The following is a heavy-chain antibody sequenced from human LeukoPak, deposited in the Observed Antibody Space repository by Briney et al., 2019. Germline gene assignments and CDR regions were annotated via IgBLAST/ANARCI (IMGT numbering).Heavy chain of an antibody. CDR1: GYTFTSYD. V-gene: IGHV1-8*01. J-gene: IGHJ4*02. Sequence: ASVKVSCKASGYTFTSYDINWVRQATGQGLEWMGWMNPNSGNTGYAQKFQGRVTMTRNTSISTAYMELSSLRAEDTAVYYCARARSWNNWNYLRGPYYFDYWGQGTLVTVSS. CDR2: MNPNSGNT. CDR3: ARARSWNNWNYLRGPYYFDY. D-gene: IGHD1-7*01.